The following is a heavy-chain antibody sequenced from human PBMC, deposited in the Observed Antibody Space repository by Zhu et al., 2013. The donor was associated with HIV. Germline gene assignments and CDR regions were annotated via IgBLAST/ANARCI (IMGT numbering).Heavy chain of an antibody. CDR2: INPSGGST. CDR1: GYTFTSYY. V-gene: IGHV1-46*01. Sequence: QVHLVQSGAEVKKPGASVKVSCKASGYTFTSYYMHWVRQAPGQGLEWMGIINPSGGSTSYAQKFQGRVTMTRDTSTSTVYMELSSLRSEDTAVYYCARDAVVLRFLEWLLPSEGIDYWGQGTLVTVSS. CDR3: ARDAVVLRFLEWLLPSEGIDY. D-gene: IGHD3-3*01. J-gene: IGHJ4*02.